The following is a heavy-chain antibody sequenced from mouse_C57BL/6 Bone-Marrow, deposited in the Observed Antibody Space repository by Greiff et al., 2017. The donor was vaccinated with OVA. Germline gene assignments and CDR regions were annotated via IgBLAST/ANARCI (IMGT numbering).Heavy chain of an antibody. CDR3: ARAEDGYYVSCHYFDY. CDR1: GYTFTDYY. D-gene: IGHD2-3*01. CDR2: IGPGSGST. J-gene: IGHJ2*01. Sequence: QVHVKQSGAELVKPGASVKISCKASGYTFTDYYINWVKQRPGQGLEWIGKIGPGSGSTYYNEKFKGKATLTADKSSSTAYMQLSSLTSEDSAVYFCARAEDGYYVSCHYFDYWGQGTTLTVSS. V-gene: IGHV1-77*01.